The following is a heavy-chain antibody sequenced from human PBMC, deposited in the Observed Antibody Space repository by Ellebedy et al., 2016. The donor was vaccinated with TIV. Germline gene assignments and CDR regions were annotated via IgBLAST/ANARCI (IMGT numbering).Heavy chain of an antibody. J-gene: IGHJ4*02. V-gene: IGHV1-8*02. CDR3: ARPMTTVTPRGYFDS. CDR1: GYTFTDYY. Sequence: AASVKVSCKTSGYTFTDYYMHWVRQATGQGLGWMGWMNPNSGNTGYAQKFQGRATMTRNTSINTAYMELSSLRSEDTAVYYCARPMTTVTPRGYFDSWGQGTLVTVSS. D-gene: IGHD4-17*01. CDR2: MNPNSGNT.